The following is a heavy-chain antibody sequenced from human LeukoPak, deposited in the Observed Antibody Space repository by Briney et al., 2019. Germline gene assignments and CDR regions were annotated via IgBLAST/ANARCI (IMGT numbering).Heavy chain of an antibody. CDR1: GFTFSSYS. CDR2: ISSSSGTT. J-gene: IGHJ4*02. V-gene: IGHV3-48*02. D-gene: IGHD3-10*01. Sequence: PGGSLRLSCAASGFTFSSYSMNWVRQAPGKGLEWVSYISSSSGTTYYADSVKGRFTISRDNAKNSLYLQMNSLRDEDTAVYYCARYVWFGSSKRFDYWGQGTLVTVSS. CDR3: ARYVWFGSSKRFDY.